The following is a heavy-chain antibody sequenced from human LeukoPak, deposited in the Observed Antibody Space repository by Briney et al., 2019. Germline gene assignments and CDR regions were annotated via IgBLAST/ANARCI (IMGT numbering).Heavy chain of an antibody. CDR3: ARAEEVVISSEFDY. Sequence: SVKVSCKASGGTFSSYAISWVRQAPGQGLEWMGRIIPILGIANYAQKFQGRVTITADKSTSTAYMELSSLRSEDTAVYYCARAEEVVISSEFDYWGQGTLVTVSS. J-gene: IGHJ4*02. CDR2: IIPILGIA. CDR1: GGTFSSYA. V-gene: IGHV1-69*04. D-gene: IGHD3-22*01.